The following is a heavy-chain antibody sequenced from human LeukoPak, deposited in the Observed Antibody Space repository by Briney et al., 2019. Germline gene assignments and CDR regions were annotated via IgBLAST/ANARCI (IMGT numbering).Heavy chain of an antibody. CDR1: GFTFRSYA. V-gene: IGHV3-23*01. CDR3: ANQARRTGYYFDY. J-gene: IGHJ4*02. CDR2: ISGSGGDT. Sequence: PGGSLRLSCAASGFTFRSYAIYWVRQAPGKGLEWVSGISGSGGDTYFADSVKGRFTISRDHSKNTVFLQMSSLRAEDTAVYYCANQARRTGYYFDYWGQGTLVTVSS.